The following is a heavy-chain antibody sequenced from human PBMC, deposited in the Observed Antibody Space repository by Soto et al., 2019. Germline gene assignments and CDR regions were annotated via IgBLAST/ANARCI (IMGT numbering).Heavy chain of an antibody. Sequence: QVQLVQSGAEVKKTGSSVKVSCKTSGGTFSTFGISWVRQAPGQGLEWMGGIIPFFGTAEYSQNFEDRITITADESTKTVYMDLRSLTSEDTAIYYCARTAPMDAGDKYYYDFWGQGALVTVSS. CDR3: ARTAPMDAGDKYYYDF. CDR1: GGTFSTFG. CDR2: IIPFFGTA. J-gene: IGHJ4*02. D-gene: IGHD3-16*01. V-gene: IGHV1-69*01.